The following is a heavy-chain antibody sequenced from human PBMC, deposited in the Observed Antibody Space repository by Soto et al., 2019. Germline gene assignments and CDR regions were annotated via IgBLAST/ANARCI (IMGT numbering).Heavy chain of an antibody. CDR3: AKRQRRALLVDY. Sequence: EVQLLESGGGLVQPGGSLRLSCAASGFTFAAHAMGWVRQAPGKGLEWVSRVSGSGGSTYYADSVKGRFTISRDNSKNTLYLQMNSLRAEDTAIYYCAKRQRRALLVDYWGQGTLVTVSS. V-gene: IGHV3-23*01. J-gene: IGHJ4*02. CDR1: GFTFAAHA. CDR2: VSGSGGST.